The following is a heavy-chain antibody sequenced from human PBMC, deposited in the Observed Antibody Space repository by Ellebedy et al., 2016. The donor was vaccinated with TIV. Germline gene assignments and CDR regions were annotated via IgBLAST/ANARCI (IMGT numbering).Heavy chain of an antibody. J-gene: IGHJ4*02. CDR1: GFTFSSYW. D-gene: IGHD4-17*01. CDR3: TRDGSYGDLDS. Sequence: GESLKISXAASGFTFSSYWMHWVRQAPGKGLVWVSRFNSDGSSTSYADSVKGRFTISRDNAKNTLYLQMNSLTAEDTAVYYCTRDGSYGDLDSWGQGTLVTVSS. CDR2: FNSDGSST. V-gene: IGHV3-74*01.